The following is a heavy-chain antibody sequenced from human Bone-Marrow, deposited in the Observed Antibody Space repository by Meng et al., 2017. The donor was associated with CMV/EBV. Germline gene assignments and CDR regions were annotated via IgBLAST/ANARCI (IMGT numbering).Heavy chain of an antibody. CDR3: AREVGGYCTNGVCSNNDGMDV. J-gene: IGHJ6*01. CDR2: ISAYNGNT. CDR1: GYTFTDYY. V-gene: IGHV1-18*04. D-gene: IGHD2-8*01. Sequence: ASVKVSCKASGYTFTDYYMHWVRQAPGQGLEWMGWISAYNGNTNYAQKLQGRVTMTTDTSTSTAYMELRSLRSDDTAVYYCAREVGGYCTNGVCSNNDGMDVWGQGTTVTGSS.